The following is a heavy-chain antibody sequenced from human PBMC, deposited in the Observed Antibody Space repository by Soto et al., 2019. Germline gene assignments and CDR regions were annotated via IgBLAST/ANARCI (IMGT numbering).Heavy chain of an antibody. CDR2: INPNSGGT. CDR1: GYTFTGYY. CDR3: ARDLRSGEEDAFDI. D-gene: IGHD5-12*01. V-gene: IGHV1-2*04. Sequence: ASVKVSCKASGYTFTGYYMHWVRQAPGQGLEWMGWINPNSGGTNYAQKFQGWVTMTRDTSISTAYMELSRLRSDDTAVYYCARDLRSGEEDAFDIWGQGTMVTVSS. J-gene: IGHJ3*02.